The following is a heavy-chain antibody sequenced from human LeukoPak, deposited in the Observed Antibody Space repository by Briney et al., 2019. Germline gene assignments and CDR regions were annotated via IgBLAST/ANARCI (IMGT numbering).Heavy chain of an antibody. D-gene: IGHD3-10*01. CDR2: IYTSGST. CDR1: GGSISSGSYY. Sequence: PSETLSLTCTVSGGSISSGSYYWSWIRQPAGKGLEWIGRIYTSGSTNYNPSLKSRVTISVDTSKNQFSLKLSSVTAADTAVYYCVAVDSLGTMVPPWGQGTLVTVSS. V-gene: IGHV4-61*02. J-gene: IGHJ5*02. CDR3: VAVDSLGTMVPP.